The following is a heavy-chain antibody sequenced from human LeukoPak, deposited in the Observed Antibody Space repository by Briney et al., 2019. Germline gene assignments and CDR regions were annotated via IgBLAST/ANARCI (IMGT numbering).Heavy chain of an antibody. CDR3: AGLIVTSLHYGIDV. CDR2: ISSSCTNI. CDR1: GFAFSAYE. Sequence: PGGTLSRSCEASGFAFSAYERTWVRQAPGQDLEGVLYISSSCTNISYAASVEGRFTISRDNAKNSLYLQMSSLRADDTAVCYCAGLIVTSLHYGIDVWGLGTPVTVSS. V-gene: IGHV3-48*03. D-gene: IGHD5-18*01. J-gene: IGHJ6*02.